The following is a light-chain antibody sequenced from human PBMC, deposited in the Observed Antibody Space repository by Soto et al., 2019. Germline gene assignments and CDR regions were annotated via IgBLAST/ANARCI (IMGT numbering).Light chain of an antibody. CDR1: QSVTNSY. CDR3: QQYDDWLRLT. Sequence: EIVLTQSPGTLSLSPGEGATLSCRASQSVTNSYLAWYQQKPGQAPRLLIFGASSRATGIPARFSGSGSGTEFNLTISSLQSEDFAVYFCQQYDDWLRLTFGGGTKVDIK. CDR2: GAS. J-gene: IGKJ4*01. V-gene: IGKV3D-15*01.